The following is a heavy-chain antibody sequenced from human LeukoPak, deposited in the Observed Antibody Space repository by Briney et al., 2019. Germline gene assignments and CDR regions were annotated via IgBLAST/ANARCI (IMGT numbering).Heavy chain of an antibody. CDR3: ARVYSSGWFDY. CDR2: IYSGGST. CDR1: GFTVSSNY. D-gene: IGHD6-19*01. V-gene: IGHV3-66*01. Sequence: GGSLRLSCAASGFTVSSNYMSWVRQAPGKGLEWVSVIYSGGSTYYADSVKGRFTISRDNSKNTLYLQMNSLRAEDTAVYYCARVYSSGWFDYWGQGTLVTVSS. J-gene: IGHJ4*02.